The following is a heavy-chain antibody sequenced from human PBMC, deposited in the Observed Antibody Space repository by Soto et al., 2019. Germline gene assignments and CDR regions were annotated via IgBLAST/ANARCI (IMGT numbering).Heavy chain of an antibody. CDR1: GFTFSNAW. CDR2: IKGEADGGTT. CDR3: TTGLSNGYYNFDY. Sequence: HLVESGGGLVKPGGSLRLSCAASGFTFSNAWMSWVRQAPGKGLEWVGRIKGEADGGTTDYAAPVKDRITISRDHSKDTLYLQMNRLKTEDTAVYYCTTGLSNGYYNFDYWGQGTPVTVSS. V-gene: IGHV3-15*01. J-gene: IGHJ4*02. D-gene: IGHD3-22*01.